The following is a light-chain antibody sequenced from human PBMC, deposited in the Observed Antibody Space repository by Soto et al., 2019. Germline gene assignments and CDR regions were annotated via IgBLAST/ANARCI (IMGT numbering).Light chain of an antibody. Sequence: QSVLTQPPSVSGAPGQRVTLSCTGNSSNLGAGYDVHWYQQLPGAAPKLVIFGNRNRPSGVPDRFSGSKSGNTASLTVSGLQAEDEADYYCSLCTGNNKAFFGGGTKLTVL. CDR1: SSNLGAGYD. CDR2: GNR. V-gene: IGLV1-40*01. CDR3: SLCTGNNKAF. J-gene: IGLJ2*01.